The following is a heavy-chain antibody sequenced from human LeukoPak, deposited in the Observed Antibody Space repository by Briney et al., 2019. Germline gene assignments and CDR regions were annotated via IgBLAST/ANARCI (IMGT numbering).Heavy chain of an antibody. CDR3: AREGWSSAAGLTN. Sequence: SETLSLTCTVSGGSISSSSYYWGWIRQPPGKGLEWIGSIYYSGSTYYNPSLKSRVPISVDTSKNHFSLKLSSVTAADTAVYYCAREGWSSAAGLTNWGQGTLVTVSS. J-gene: IGHJ4*02. V-gene: IGHV4-39*02. D-gene: IGHD6-13*01. CDR2: IYYSGST. CDR1: GGSISSSSYY.